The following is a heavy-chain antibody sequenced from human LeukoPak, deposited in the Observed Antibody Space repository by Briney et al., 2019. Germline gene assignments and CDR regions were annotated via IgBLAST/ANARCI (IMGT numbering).Heavy chain of an antibody. J-gene: IGHJ4*02. Sequence: GGSLRLSCAASEFSVGSNYMTWVRQAPGKGLEWVSLIYSGGSTYYADSVKGRFTISRDNSKNTLYLQMNSLRADDTAVYYCAKSGYNRFDYWGQGTLVTVSS. CDR3: AKSGYNRFDY. V-gene: IGHV3-66*01. D-gene: IGHD5-24*01. CDR2: IYSGGST. CDR1: EFSVGSNY.